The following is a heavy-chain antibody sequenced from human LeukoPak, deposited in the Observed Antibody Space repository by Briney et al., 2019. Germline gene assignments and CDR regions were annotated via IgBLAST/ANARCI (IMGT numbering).Heavy chain of an antibody. CDR1: GGTFSSYA. D-gene: IGHD3-22*01. CDR2: IIPILGIA. J-gene: IGHJ4*02. CDR3: AKDYYDSSGYLV. V-gene: IGHV1-69*04. Sequence: GASVKVSCKASGGTFSSYAISWVRQAPGQGLEWMGRIIPILGIANYAQKFQGRVTIIADKSTSTAYMELSSLRSEDTAVYYCAKDYYDSSGYLVWGQGTLVTVSS.